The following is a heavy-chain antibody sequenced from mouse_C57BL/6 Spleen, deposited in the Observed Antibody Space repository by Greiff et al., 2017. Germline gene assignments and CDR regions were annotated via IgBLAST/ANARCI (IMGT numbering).Heavy chain of an antibody. D-gene: IGHD2-4*01. CDR3: ARYDYDEGFAY. CDR1: GYTFTGYW. Sequence: VQLQQSGAELMKPGASVKLSCKATGYTFTGYWIEWVKQRPGHGLEWIGEILPGSGNTNYNEKFKGKATFTADKSSNTAYMQLSSLTTEDSAIYYGARYDYDEGFAYWGQGTLVTVSA. V-gene: IGHV1-9*01. CDR2: ILPGSGNT. J-gene: IGHJ3*01.